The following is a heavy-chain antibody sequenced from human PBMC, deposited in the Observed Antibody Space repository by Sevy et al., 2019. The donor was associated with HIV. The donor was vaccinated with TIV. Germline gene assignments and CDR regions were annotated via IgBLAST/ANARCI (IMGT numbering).Heavy chain of an antibody. CDR3: ARDPAYFMVRGVMADY. Sequence: GGSLRLSCAASEFTFSSYSMNWVRQAPGKGLEWVSSISSSSSYIYYADSVKGRFTISRDNAKNSLYLQMNSLRAEDTAVYYCARDPAYFMVRGVMADYWGQGTLVTVSS. D-gene: IGHD3-10*01. CDR2: ISSSSSYI. V-gene: IGHV3-21*01. J-gene: IGHJ4*02. CDR1: EFTFSSYS.